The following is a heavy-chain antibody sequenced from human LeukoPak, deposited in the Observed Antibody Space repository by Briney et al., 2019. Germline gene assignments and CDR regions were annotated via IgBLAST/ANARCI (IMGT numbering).Heavy chain of an antibody. V-gene: IGHV3-66*01. Sequence: QAGGSLRLSCAASGFTVGSNYMSWVRQAPGKGLECVSVIYSGGSTYCADSVKDRFTISRDNSKNTLYLQMNSLRAEDTAVYYCARAGDARGSADYWGQGTLVTVSS. CDR3: ARAGDARGSADY. CDR2: IYSGGST. D-gene: IGHD3-10*01. CDR1: GFTVGSNY. J-gene: IGHJ4*02.